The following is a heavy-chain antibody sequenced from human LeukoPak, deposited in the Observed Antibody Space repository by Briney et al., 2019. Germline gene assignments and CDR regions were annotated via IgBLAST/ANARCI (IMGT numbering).Heavy chain of an antibody. CDR1: GFTFSSYA. Sequence: PGGSLRLSCAASGFTFSSYAMSWVRQAPGKGLEWVSAISGSGGSTYYADSVKGRFTISRDNSKNTLYLQMNSLRAEDTAVYYCARTCTSTSCYVDAYWGQGTLVTVSS. J-gene: IGHJ4*02. CDR3: ARTCTSTSCYVDAY. D-gene: IGHD2-2*01. V-gene: IGHV3-23*01. CDR2: ISGSGGST.